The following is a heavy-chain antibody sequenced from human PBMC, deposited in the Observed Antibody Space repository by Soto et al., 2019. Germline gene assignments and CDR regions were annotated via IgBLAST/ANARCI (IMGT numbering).Heavy chain of an antibody. CDR1: GYAFSSHG. J-gene: IGHJ5*02. CDR2: INTYNGNI. D-gene: IGHD3-9*01. CDR3: TKDAKFDDIYTGYFVNDL. V-gene: IGHV1-18*01. Sequence: ASVKVSCKASGYAFSSHGISWVRQAPGQGLEWMGRINTYNGNINYARNVQDRLTLTTDTSTTTVYMELKSLTSDDTAVYYCTKDAKFDDIYTGYFVNDLWGQGTPVTVSS.